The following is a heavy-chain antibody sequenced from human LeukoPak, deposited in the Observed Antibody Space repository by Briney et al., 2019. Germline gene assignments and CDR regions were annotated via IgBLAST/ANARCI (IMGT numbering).Heavy chain of an antibody. CDR1: GFTFRSSA. CDR2: IGDGGGST. CDR3: AKRLYGTSGPFDY. D-gene: IGHD3-22*01. V-gene: IGHV3-23*01. J-gene: IGHJ4*02. Sequence: PGGSLRLSCTASGFTFRSSAMSWVRQAPGKGLEWVSTIGDGGGSTYYADSVKGRFTISRDNSKNTLFLQMNSLRAEDTALYYCAKRLYGTSGPFDYWGQGTLVTVSS.